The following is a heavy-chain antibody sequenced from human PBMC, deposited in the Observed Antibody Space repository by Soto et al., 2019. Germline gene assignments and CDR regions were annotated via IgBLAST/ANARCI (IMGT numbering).Heavy chain of an antibody. V-gene: IGHV1-2*02. CDR3: AGLMHYSHYGGSSHSGFDM. CDR2: INPYSGGA. CDR1: GYTFTDYF. D-gene: IGHD2-21*01. Sequence: ASVKVSCKASGYTFTDYFIHWVRQAPGQGLEWIGWINPYSGGADLSQKFQGRVTMTRDTSISTAYMEVSSLRSDDTAVFYCAGLMHYSHYGGSSHSGFDMWGQGTLVTVSS. J-gene: IGHJ3*02.